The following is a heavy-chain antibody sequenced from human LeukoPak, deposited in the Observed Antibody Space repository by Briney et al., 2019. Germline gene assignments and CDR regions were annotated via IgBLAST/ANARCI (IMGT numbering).Heavy chain of an antibody. D-gene: IGHD6-13*01. J-gene: IGHJ5*02. CDR2: ISSSSSYI. CDR1: GFTFSDYT. CDR3: ARDSSSRGFDP. Sequence: GGSLRLSCVASGFTFSDYTMHWVRQAPGKGLEWVSSISSSSSYIYYADSVKGRFTISRDNAKNSLYLQMNSLRAEDTAVYYCARDSSSRGFDPWGQGTLVTVSS. V-gene: IGHV3-21*01.